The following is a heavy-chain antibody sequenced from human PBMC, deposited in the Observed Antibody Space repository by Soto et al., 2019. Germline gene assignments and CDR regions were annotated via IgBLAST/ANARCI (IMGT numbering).Heavy chain of an antibody. V-gene: IGHV1-69*01. CDR1: GGTFSSYA. CDR2: IIPIFGTA. D-gene: IGHD2-2*01. Sequence: QVQLVQSGAEVKKPGSSVKVSCKASGGTFSSYAISWVRQAPGQGLEWMGGIIPIFGTANYAQKFQGRVTITADESTSTAYVELSSLRSEDTAVYYCASAWGDCSSTSCYAYYYYGMDVWGQGTTVTVSS. CDR3: ASAWGDCSSTSCYAYYYYGMDV. J-gene: IGHJ6*02.